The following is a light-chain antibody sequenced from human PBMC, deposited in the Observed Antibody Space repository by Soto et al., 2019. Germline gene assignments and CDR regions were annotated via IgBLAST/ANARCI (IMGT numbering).Light chain of an antibody. CDR3: QQYNSRPPT. J-gene: IGKJ2*01. CDR2: DAS. V-gene: IGKV3-15*01. CDR1: QSVNTN. Sequence: EIVVTQSPATLSVSPGGRATLSCRASQSVNTNLAWYQQTPGQAPRLLIYDASTRATGIPAWFSGSGSGTEFTLTITSLQSEDFAVYYCQQYNSRPPTFGQGTKLEIK.